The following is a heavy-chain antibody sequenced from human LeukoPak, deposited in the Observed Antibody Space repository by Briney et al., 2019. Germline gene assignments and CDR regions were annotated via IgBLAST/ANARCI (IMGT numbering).Heavy chain of an antibody. CDR1: GITFSTYA. D-gene: IGHD2-15*01. CDR2: ICKGGNT. V-gene: IGHV3-23*01. CDR3: ARRNCGGGTCYFFDY. J-gene: IGHJ4*02. Sequence: PGGSLRLSCAASGITFSTYAMNWVRQAPGKGLEWVSLICKGGNTYYKDSVKGRFTISRDDAKNTLYFEMNNLRAEDTAVYYCARRNCGGGTCYFFDYWGQGTLVTVSS.